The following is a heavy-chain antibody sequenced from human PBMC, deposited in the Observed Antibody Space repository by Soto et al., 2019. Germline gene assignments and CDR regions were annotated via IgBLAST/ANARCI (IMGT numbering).Heavy chain of an antibody. CDR3: AKLGGMVRRDYYYYMDV. CDR1: GFTFSSYA. J-gene: IGHJ6*03. Sequence: GGSLRLSCAASGFTFSSYAMSWVRQAPGKGLEWVSAISGSGGSTYYADSVKGRFTISRDNSKNTLYLQMNSLRAEDTAVYYCAKLGGMVRRDYYYYMDVWGKGTTVTVSS. D-gene: IGHD3-16*01. V-gene: IGHV3-23*01. CDR2: ISGSGGST.